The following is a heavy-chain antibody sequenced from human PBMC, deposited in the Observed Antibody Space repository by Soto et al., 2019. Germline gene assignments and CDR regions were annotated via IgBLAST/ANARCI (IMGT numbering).Heavy chain of an antibody. CDR2: IDSSSTNT. CDR1: GFTFSDYY. J-gene: IGHJ6*01. V-gene: IGHV3-11*06. Sequence: WGSLIVACASSGFTFSDYYMSWIRQAPGRGLECASYIDSSSTNTKYADSVKGRFTISRDNAKNSLYLQMNSLTAEDTAVYYCARDGDKYCSAGSCYSGYYYYAMDVWGQGTTVTVSS. CDR3: ARDGDKYCSAGSCYSGYYYYAMDV. D-gene: IGHD2-15*01.